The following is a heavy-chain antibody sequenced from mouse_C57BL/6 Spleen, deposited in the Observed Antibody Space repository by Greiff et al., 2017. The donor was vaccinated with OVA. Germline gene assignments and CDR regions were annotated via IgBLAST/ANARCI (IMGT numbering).Heavy chain of an antibody. D-gene: IGHD4-1*01. Sequence: EVQLVESGGGLVKPGGSLKLSCAASGFTFSSYAMSWVRQTPEKRLEWVATISDGGSYTYYPDNVKGRFTISRDNAKNNLYLQMSHLKSEDTAMYYCARDSWDGAYWGQGTLVTVSA. J-gene: IGHJ3*01. V-gene: IGHV5-4*01. CDR1: GFTFSSYA. CDR3: ARDSWDGAY. CDR2: ISDGGSYT.